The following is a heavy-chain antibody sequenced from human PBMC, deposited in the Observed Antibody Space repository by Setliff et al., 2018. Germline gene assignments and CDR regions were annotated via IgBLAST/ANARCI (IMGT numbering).Heavy chain of an antibody. J-gene: IGHJ4*02. V-gene: IGHV4-38-2*02. CDR3: AREVSGSYYGSFDY. Sequence: PSETLSLTCTVSGYSISSGYYWGWIRQPPGKGLEWIGNMYHSGSVYYNPSLKSRVTISVDTSKNQFSLKLSSVTAADTAVYYCAREVSGSYYGSFDYWGQGTLVTVSS. CDR2: MYHSGSV. CDR1: GYSISSGYY. D-gene: IGHD1-26*01.